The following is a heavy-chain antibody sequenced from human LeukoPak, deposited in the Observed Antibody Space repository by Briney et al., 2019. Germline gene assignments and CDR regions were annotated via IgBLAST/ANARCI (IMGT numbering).Heavy chain of an antibody. D-gene: IGHD3-22*01. Sequence: GASVEVSCKASGYTFTGYYMHWVRQAPGQGLEWMGWINPNSGGTNYAQKFQGRVTMTRDTSISTAYMELSRLRSDDTAVYYCARAYYDSSGSYYFDYWGQGTLVTVSS. J-gene: IGHJ4*02. CDR2: INPNSGGT. V-gene: IGHV1-2*02. CDR3: ARAYYDSSGSYYFDY. CDR1: GYTFTGYY.